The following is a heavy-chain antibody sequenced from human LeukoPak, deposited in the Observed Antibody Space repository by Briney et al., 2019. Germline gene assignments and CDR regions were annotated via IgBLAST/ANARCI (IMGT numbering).Heavy chain of an antibody. Sequence: SETLSLTCTVSSGSISSSNYYWGWIRQPPGKGLEWIGGIYYSGSTYYSPSLKSRVTISVDTSKNQFSLKLSSVTAADTAVYYCARVGWYGSNWFDPWGQGTLVTVSS. V-gene: IGHV4-39*07. J-gene: IGHJ5*02. CDR2: IYYSGST. D-gene: IGHD6-19*01. CDR3: ARVGWYGSNWFDP. CDR1: SGSISSSNYY.